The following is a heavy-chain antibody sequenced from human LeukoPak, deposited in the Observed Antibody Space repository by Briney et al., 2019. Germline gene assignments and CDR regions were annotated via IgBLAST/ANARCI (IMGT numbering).Heavy chain of an antibody. CDR1: GFTFSDYY. D-gene: IGHD5-12*01. V-gene: IGHV3-11*04. CDR2: ISSSGSTI. CDR3: ARPMEPQVDIVADY. J-gene: IGHJ4*02. Sequence: PGGSLRLSCAASGFTFSDYYMSWIPQAPGKGLEWVSYISSSGSTIYYADSVKGRFTISRDNAKNSLYLQMNSLRAEDTAVYYCARPMEPQVDIVADYWGQGTLVTVS.